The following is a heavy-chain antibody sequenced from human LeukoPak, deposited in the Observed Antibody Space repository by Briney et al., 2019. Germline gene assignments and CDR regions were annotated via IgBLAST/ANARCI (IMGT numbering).Heavy chain of an antibody. Sequence: GGSLRLSCAASGFTFSSYSMNWVRQAPGKGLEWVSAISGSGGSTYYADSVKGRFTISRDNSKNTLYLQMNSLRAEDTAVYYCAKGTDFGVVTTFDYWGQGTLVTVSS. CDR3: AKGTDFGVVTTFDY. V-gene: IGHV3-23*01. CDR2: ISGSGGST. D-gene: IGHD3-3*01. J-gene: IGHJ4*02. CDR1: GFTFSSYS.